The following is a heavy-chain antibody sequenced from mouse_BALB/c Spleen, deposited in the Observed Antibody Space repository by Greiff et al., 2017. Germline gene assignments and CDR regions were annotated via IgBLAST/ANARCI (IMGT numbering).Heavy chain of an antibody. J-gene: IGHJ4*01. Sequence: EVQRVESGGGLVKPGGSLKLSCAASGFTFSSYAMSWVRQSPEKRLEWVAEISSGGSYTYYPDSVKGRFTISRDNAKNTLYLQMSSLKSEDTAMYYCARQLGEDAMDYWGQGTSVTVSS. CDR3: ARQLGEDAMDY. D-gene: IGHD4-1*01. CDR2: ISSGGSYT. V-gene: IGHV5-6*01. CDR1: GFTFSSYA.